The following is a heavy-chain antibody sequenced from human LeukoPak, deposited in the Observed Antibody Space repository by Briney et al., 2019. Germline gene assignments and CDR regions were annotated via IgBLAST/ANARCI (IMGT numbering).Heavy chain of an antibody. CDR3: AKDLYYYDSSGFID. CDR1: GFTFDDYA. CDR2: ISWNSGSI. Sequence: GGSLGLSCAASGFTFDDYAMHWVRQAPGKGLEWVSGISWNSGSIGYADSVKGRFTISRDNAKNSLYLQMNSLRAEDTALYYCAKDLYYYDSSGFIDWGQGTLVTVSS. D-gene: IGHD3-22*01. V-gene: IGHV3-9*01. J-gene: IGHJ4*02.